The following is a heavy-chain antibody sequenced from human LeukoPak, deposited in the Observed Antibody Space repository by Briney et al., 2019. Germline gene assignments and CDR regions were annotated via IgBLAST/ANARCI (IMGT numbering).Heavy chain of an antibody. J-gene: IGHJ4*02. Sequence: GGSLRLSCAASGFTFSSYSMNWVRQAPGKGLEWVSYISSSSSNIDYADSVKGRFTISRDNAKNSLYLQMNSLRAEDTAVYYCARALGWLPENYWGQGTLVTVSS. CDR1: GFTFSSYS. CDR3: ARALGWLPENY. CDR2: ISSSSSNI. V-gene: IGHV3-48*01. D-gene: IGHD5-24*01.